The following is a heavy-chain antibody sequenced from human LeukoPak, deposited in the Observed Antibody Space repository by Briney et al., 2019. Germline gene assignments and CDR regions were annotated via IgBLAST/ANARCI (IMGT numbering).Heavy chain of an antibody. V-gene: IGHV4-34*01. CDR2: INHNGGT. D-gene: IGHD1-14*01. J-gene: IGHJ4*02. CDR1: GGSFSGYY. Sequence: PSETLSLTCAVYGGSFSGYYWSWIRQPPGKGLEWIGEINHNGGTNYNPSLKSRVTISVDTSKNQFSLKLSSVTAADTAVYYCASPGQDHPGHWGQGTLVTVSS. CDR3: ASPGQDHPGH.